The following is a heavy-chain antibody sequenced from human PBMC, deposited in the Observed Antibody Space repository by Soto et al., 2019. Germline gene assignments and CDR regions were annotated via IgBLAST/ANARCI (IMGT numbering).Heavy chain of an antibody. CDR3: ARDPRPEAAPYYYGMDV. V-gene: IGHV4-59*01. CDR2: VYYSGSA. J-gene: IGHJ6*02. CDR1: GGSISSYY. Sequence: QVQLQESGPGLVKPSETLSLTCTVSGGSISSYYWSWIRQPPGKGLEWIWCVYYSGSANYNPSLKSRVTISVDTSKNQFSLKVSSVTAADTAVYYCARDPRPEAAPYYYGMDVWGQGTTVTVSS.